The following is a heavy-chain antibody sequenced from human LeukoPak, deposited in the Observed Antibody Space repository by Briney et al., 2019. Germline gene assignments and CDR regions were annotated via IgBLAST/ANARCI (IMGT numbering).Heavy chain of an antibody. Sequence: ASVKVSCKASGYTFTDYYLHWVRQAPGQGLECMGIINSSGGGTSYAQKFQGRVTMTRDTSTGTVYMELSSLRSEDTAVYYCARVGTPGSWYYGMDVWGQGTTVTVSS. CDR1: GYTFTDYY. CDR2: INSSGGGT. V-gene: IGHV1-46*01. CDR3: ARVGTPGSWYYGMDV. D-gene: IGHD7-27*01. J-gene: IGHJ6*02.